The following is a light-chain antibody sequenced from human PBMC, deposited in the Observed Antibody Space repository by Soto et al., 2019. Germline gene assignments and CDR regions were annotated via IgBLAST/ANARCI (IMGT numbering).Light chain of an antibody. Sequence: DIQMTQSPSTLSASVGDRVTITCRASQSISSWLAWYQQKTGKAPKPLIYKASTLECGVPSRFSGSGSGTEFTLTISSVQTDDFAIDYCQQSFTFGPGTKVDI. CDR2: KAS. V-gene: IGKV1-5*03. CDR1: QSISSW. J-gene: IGKJ3*01. CDR3: QQSFT.